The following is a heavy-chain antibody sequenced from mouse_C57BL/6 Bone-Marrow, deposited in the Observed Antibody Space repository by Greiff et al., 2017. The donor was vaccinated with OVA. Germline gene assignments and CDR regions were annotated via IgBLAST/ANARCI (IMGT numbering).Heavy chain of an antibody. Sequence: QVQLQQSGAELARPGASVKLSCKASGYTFTSYGISWVKQRTGQGLEWIGEIYPRSGNTYYNEKFKGKATLTADKSSSTAYMELRSLTSEDSAVYFCARWRYSNPYWYFDVWGTGTTVTVSS. J-gene: IGHJ1*03. CDR2: IYPRSGNT. V-gene: IGHV1-81*01. CDR1: GYTFTSYG. CDR3: ARWRYSNPYWYFDV. D-gene: IGHD2-5*01.